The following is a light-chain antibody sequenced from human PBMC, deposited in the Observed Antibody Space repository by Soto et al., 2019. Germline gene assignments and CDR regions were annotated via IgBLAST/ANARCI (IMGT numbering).Light chain of an antibody. CDR2: GAS. V-gene: IGKV3-20*01. CDR3: QHYYTAPI. J-gene: IGKJ3*01. CDR1: ESVSGNY. Sequence: EIVLTQSPGTLSVSPGERATLSCRASESVSGNYLAWYQQKADQAPTLLIHGASTRATGVPDRFSGSASGTAFILTISSLEPEDFAVYYCQHYYTAPIFGPGTRVDIK.